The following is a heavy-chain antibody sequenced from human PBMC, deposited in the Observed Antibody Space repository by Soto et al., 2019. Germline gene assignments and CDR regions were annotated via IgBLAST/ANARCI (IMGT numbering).Heavy chain of an antibody. V-gene: IGHV2-26*01. Sequence: SGPTLVNPTETLTLTCTVSGFSLTTGKMGVSWIRQPPGKALEWLAHIFSDNERSYSTSLQGRLTISKDTSGSQVVLSMTNVDPADTATYYCARMNVDSYQFYYAMDVWGQGTTVTVSS. D-gene: IGHD4-17*01. CDR2: IFSDNER. J-gene: IGHJ6*02. CDR1: GFSLTTGKMG. CDR3: ARMNVDSYQFYYAMDV.